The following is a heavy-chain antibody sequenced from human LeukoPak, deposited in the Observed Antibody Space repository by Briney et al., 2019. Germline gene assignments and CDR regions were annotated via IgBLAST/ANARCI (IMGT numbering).Heavy chain of an antibody. CDR3: ARGGSYYYDSSGYSNWFDP. CDR1: GGSISSSSYY. CDR2: IYYSGST. Sequence: SETLSLTCTVSGGSISSSSYYWGWIRQPPGKGLEWIGSIYYSGSTYYNPSLKSRVTISVDTSKNQFSLKLSSVTAADTAVYYCARGGSYYYDSSGYSNWFDPWGRGTLVTVSS. D-gene: IGHD3-22*01. V-gene: IGHV4-39*07. J-gene: IGHJ5*02.